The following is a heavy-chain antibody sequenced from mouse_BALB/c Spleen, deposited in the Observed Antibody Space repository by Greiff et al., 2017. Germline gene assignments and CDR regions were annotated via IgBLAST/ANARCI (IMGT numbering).Heavy chain of an antibody. Sequence: EVQVVESGGGLVKPGGSLKLSCAASGFTFSSYTMSWVRQTPEKRLEWVATISSGGSYTYYPDSVKGRFTISRDNAKNTLYLQMSSLKSEDTAMYYCTRGYDYGGQGTLVTVSA. CDR3: TRGYDY. J-gene: IGHJ3*01. CDR1: GFTFSSYT. CDR2: ISSGGSYT. V-gene: IGHV5-6-4*01.